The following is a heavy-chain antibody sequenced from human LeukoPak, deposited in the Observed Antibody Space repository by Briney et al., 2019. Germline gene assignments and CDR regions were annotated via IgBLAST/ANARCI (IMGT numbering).Heavy chain of an antibody. CDR2: IIPIFGTA. Sequence: SVKVSCKATGGTFSSYAISWVRQAPGQGLEWMGGIIPIFGTANYAQKFQGRVTITADESTSTAYMELSSLRSEDTAVYYCARTPGVGATVFDYWGQGTLVTVSS. CDR1: GGTFSSYA. V-gene: IGHV1-69*13. J-gene: IGHJ4*02. D-gene: IGHD1-26*01. CDR3: ARTPGVGATVFDY.